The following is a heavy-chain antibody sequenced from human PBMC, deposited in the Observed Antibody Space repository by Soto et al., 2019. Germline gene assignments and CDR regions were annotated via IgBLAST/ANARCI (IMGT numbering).Heavy chain of an antibody. D-gene: IGHD6-6*01. CDR1: GYTFSSYA. V-gene: IGHV3-23*01. CDR3: AKDGDEYSSSSGH. CDR2: ISGSGGST. Sequence: EVQLLESGGGLVQPVGSLRLSCAASGYTFSSYAMSWVRQAPGKGLEWGSAISGSGGSTYYADSVKGRFTISRENSKNKLYLQMHSLGAEETAVDYCAKDGDEYSSSSGHWGQGTLVTVSS. J-gene: IGHJ4*02.